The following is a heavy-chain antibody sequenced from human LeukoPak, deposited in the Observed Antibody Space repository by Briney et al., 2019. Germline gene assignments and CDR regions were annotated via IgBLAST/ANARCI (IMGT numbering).Heavy chain of an antibody. CDR3: ARSPPEWSDFDY. J-gene: IGHJ4*02. V-gene: IGHV4-39*06. Sequence: SETLSLTCTVSSGSISSGAYYWGWIRQPPGKGLEWIGTIHYSGKTYYNPSLKSRITISIDTSKKQFALKLSSVTAADTAVYYCARSPPEWSDFDYWGQGTLVTVSS. D-gene: IGHD3-3*01. CDR2: IHYSGKT. CDR1: SGSISSGAYY.